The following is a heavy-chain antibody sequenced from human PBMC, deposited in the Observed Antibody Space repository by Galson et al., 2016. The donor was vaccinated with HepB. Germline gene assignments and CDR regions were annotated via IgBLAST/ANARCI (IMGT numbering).Heavy chain of an antibody. Sequence: SLRLSCAASGFTFSTYNMNWVRQAPGKGLEWVSSISSSSTYIYYADSVKGRFTISRDNAKNSLYLQMNSLRAEDTAIYYCARARYRGNQIDYWGQGTLVTVSS. CDR2: ISSSSTYI. CDR1: GFTFSTYN. D-gene: IGHD4-23*01. V-gene: IGHV3-21*04. CDR3: ARARYRGNQIDY. J-gene: IGHJ4*02.